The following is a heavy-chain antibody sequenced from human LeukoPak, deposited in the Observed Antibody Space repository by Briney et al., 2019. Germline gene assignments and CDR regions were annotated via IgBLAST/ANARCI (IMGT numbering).Heavy chain of an antibody. CDR3: ATSRYYYDSSGYYYPDY. J-gene: IGHJ4*02. CDR2: ISGSGSNK. CDR1: RFTFSSYG. D-gene: IGHD3-22*01. Sequence: GGSLRLSCAASRFTFSSYGMNRVRQAPGKGLEWVSAISGSGSNKYYADSVKGRFTISRDNSKNTLFLQMNSLRAEDTAVYYCATSRYYYDSSGYYYPDYWGQGTLVTVSS. V-gene: IGHV3-23*01.